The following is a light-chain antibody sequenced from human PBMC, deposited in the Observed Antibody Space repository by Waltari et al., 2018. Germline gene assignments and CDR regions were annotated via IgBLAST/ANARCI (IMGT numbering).Light chain of an antibody. J-gene: IGLJ2*01. CDR3: SSYSSDSTPVV. CDR2: YVP. Sequence: QSALTQPASVSGSLGQSIIISCPGTDSDVGLYDSVSWYQQHPGKAPRFLIYYVPKRPSGVSARFSGSKSGKTASLTISGLQADDEADYYCSSYSSDSTPVVFGGGTRVTVL. V-gene: IGLV2-14*03. CDR1: DSDVGLYDS.